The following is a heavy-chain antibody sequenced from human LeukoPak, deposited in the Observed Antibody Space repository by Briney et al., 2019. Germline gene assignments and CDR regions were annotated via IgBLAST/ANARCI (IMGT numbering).Heavy chain of an antibody. CDR1: GYTFTSYY. V-gene: IGHV1-46*01. Sequence: ASVKVSCKASGYTFTSYYMHWVRQAPGQGLEWMGIINPSGGSTSYAQKFQGRVTITADESTSTAYMELSSLRSEDTAVYYCARGGGVIVTPPDYWGQGTLVTVSS. D-gene: IGHD3-16*02. J-gene: IGHJ4*02. CDR3: ARGGGVIVTPPDY. CDR2: INPSGGST.